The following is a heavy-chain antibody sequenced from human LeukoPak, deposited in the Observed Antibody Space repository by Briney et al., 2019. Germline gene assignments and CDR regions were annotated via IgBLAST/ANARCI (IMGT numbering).Heavy chain of an antibody. J-gene: IGHJ6*03. Sequence: GGSLRLSCAASGFTFSNYGIHWVRQAPGKGLEWVAFIRYDGSIKYYADSVKGRFTISRDNSKNTLYLQMNSLRAEDTAVYYCAKETYDSSGYIYYYYYMDVWGKGTTVTISS. D-gene: IGHD3-22*01. V-gene: IGHV3-30*02. CDR3: AKETYDSSGYIYYYYYMDV. CDR1: GFTFSNYG. CDR2: IRYDGSIK.